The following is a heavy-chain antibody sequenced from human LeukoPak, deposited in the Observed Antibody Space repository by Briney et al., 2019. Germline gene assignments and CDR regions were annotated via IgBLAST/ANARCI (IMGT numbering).Heavy chain of an antibody. V-gene: IGHV4-59*01. Sequence: SETLSLTCPVSGGSISSYYWSWIRPPPGKGLEWIGYIYYSGSTNYNPSLKSRVTISVDTSKNQFSLKLSSVTAADTAVYYCARRDFWSGYFDYWGQGTLVTVSS. CDR2: IYYSGST. CDR1: GGSISSYY. CDR3: ARRDFWSGYFDY. D-gene: IGHD3-3*01. J-gene: IGHJ4*02.